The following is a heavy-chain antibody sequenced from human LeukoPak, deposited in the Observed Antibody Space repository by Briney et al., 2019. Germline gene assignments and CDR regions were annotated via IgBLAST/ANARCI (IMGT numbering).Heavy chain of an antibody. CDR1: GFTFSSYA. Sequence: GGSLRLSCAASGFTFSSYAMSWVRQAPGRGLEWVSGISGSGGSTYYADSVKGRFTISRDNSKNTLYLHMNSLRAEDTAVYYCAKGSSSGSFSVFDYWGQGTLVPVSS. CDR3: AKGSSSGSFSVFDY. V-gene: IGHV3-23*01. D-gene: IGHD3-10*01. J-gene: IGHJ4*02. CDR2: ISGSGGST.